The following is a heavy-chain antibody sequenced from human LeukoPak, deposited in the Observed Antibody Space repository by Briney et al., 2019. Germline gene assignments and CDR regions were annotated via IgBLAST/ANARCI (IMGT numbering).Heavy chain of an antibody. CDR1: GFTLSSYW. D-gene: IGHD1-1*01. Sequence: GGSLRLSCAPSGFTLSSYWMSWVRQAPGKGLEWVANMKQDGSERYYVDSVKGRFTISRDNAKNSLYLEMNSLRAEDTSVYYCARYKPQYRWDLYYFDYWGQGTLVTVAS. V-gene: IGHV3-7*01. CDR3: ARYKPQYRWDLYYFDY. J-gene: IGHJ4*02. CDR2: MKQDGSER.